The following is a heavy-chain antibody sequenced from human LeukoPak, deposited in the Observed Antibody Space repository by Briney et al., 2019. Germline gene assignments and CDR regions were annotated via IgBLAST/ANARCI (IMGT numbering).Heavy chain of an antibody. D-gene: IGHD5-18*01. CDR3: ARDKRHSYGRYFDP. V-gene: IGHV4-59*01. CDR2: MQSTGNS. J-gene: IGHJ4*02. Sequence: SETLSLTCSVSGDSISTYHWNWIRKPPGKGLEWIGYMQSTGNSNYNPSLKNRVNIFVDMSKNQSVLNLRSVTAADTAVYYCARDKRHSYGRYFDPWGQGMLVTVSS. CDR1: GDSISTYH.